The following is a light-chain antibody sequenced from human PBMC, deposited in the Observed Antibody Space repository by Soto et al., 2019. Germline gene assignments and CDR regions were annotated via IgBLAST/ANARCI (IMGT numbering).Light chain of an antibody. Sequence: EFVVTQSPGTLSLSLGERATLSCRTSQSVRSRYLAWYQQKPGQAPTLLIYAASSRPGGIPDRFIGSGSGTDFNLTISRLEPEDFAVYYCQQYGDSPYTFGQGTKLEIK. J-gene: IGKJ2*01. CDR3: QQYGDSPYT. CDR2: AAS. V-gene: IGKV3-20*01. CDR1: QSVRSRY.